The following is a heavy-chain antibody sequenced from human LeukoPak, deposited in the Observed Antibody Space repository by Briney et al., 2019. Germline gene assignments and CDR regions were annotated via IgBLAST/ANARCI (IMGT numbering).Heavy chain of an antibody. Sequence: SQTLSLTCSVSDASINSGGIYWSWIRQHPGKGLEWIGSIYYSGSTYYNPSLKSRVTMSVDTSKNQFSLKLSSVTAADTAIYYCASIDPSRSGYYFDYWGQGTLVTVSS. CDR2: IYYSGST. V-gene: IGHV4-31*03. J-gene: IGHJ4*02. CDR1: DASINSGGIY. D-gene: IGHD3-22*01. CDR3: ASIDPSRSGYYFDY.